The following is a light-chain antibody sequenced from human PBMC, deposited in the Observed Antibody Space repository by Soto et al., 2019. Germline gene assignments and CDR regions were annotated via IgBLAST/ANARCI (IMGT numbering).Light chain of an antibody. V-gene: IGLV2-14*03. CDR2: EVT. Sequence: QSVLTQPASVSGSPGQSITLSCTGTSGDVGTYDYVSWYQQHPGKAPKLIIYEVTNRPSAVSNRFSGSKSGNTASLTISGLKADDEADYYCSSYTTSTRLVFGGGTKVNVL. J-gene: IGLJ3*02. CDR3: SSYTTSTRLV. CDR1: SGDVGTYDY.